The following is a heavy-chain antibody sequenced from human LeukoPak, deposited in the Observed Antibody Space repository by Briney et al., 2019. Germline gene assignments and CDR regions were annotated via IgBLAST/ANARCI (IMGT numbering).Heavy chain of an antibody. D-gene: IGHD6-13*01. CDR3: ARKPYSSYWYSPNDY. Sequence: PGGSLRLSCAASGFTFSSYGMHWVRQAPGKGLEWVADIWYDGTNKYYADSVKGRFTISRDNSKNTLFLQMNSLRAEDTAVYYYARKPYSSYWYSPNDYWGQGTVVTVSS. CDR1: GFTFSSYG. V-gene: IGHV3-33*01. CDR2: IWYDGTNK. J-gene: IGHJ4*02.